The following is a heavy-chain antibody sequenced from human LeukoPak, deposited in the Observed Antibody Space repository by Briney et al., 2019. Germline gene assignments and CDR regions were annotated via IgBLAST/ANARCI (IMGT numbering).Heavy chain of an antibody. Sequence: SETLSLTCTVSGGSISSSSYYWSWIRQPAGKGLEWIGRIYTSGSTNYNPSLKSRVTMSVDTSKNQFSLKLSSVTAADTAVYYCASGVRYQLPHWGQGTLVTVSS. J-gene: IGHJ4*02. CDR2: IYTSGST. D-gene: IGHD2-2*01. CDR3: ASGVRYQLPH. CDR1: GGSISSSSYY. V-gene: IGHV4-61*02.